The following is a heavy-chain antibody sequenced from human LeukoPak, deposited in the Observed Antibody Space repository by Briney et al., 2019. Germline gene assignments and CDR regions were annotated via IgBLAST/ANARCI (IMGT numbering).Heavy chain of an antibody. J-gene: IGHJ5*02. CDR3: ARGGYSSGWYRGNWFDP. CDR1: GGTFSSYA. CDR2: IIPIFGTA. V-gene: IGHV1-69*05. Sequence: SVKVSCKASGGTFSSYAISWVRQAPGQGFEWMGGIIPIFGTANYAQKFQGRVTITTDESTSTAYMELSSLRSEDTAVYYCARGGYSSGWYRGNWFDPWGQGTLVTVSS. D-gene: IGHD6-19*01.